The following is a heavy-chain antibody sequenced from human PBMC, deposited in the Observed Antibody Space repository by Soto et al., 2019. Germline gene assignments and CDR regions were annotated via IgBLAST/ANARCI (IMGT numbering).Heavy chain of an antibody. Sequence: SETLSLTCTVSGGSISSSSYYWGWIRQPPGKGLEWIGSIYYSGSTYYNPSLKSRVTISVDTSKNQFSLKLSSVTAADTAVYYCARHGDFIGYCSGGSCWVFDYWGQGTLVTVSS. CDR1: GGSISSSSYY. J-gene: IGHJ4*02. D-gene: IGHD2-15*01. CDR3: ARHGDFIGYCSGGSCWVFDY. V-gene: IGHV4-39*01. CDR2: IYYSGST.